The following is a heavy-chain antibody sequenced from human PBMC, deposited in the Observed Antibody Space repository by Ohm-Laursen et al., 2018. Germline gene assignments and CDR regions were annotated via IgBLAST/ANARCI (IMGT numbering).Heavy chain of an antibody. J-gene: IGHJ6*02. CDR2: ISFTNDP. Sequence: SLRLSCAASGFTFSPTGMTWVRQAPGKGLEWVSTISFTNDPYYAESLRGRFTVSRDNTRNSVYLQMNSLRDEDTGVYYCARDGSGWSRDVWGQGTTVIVSS. CDR3: ARDGSGWSRDV. CDR1: GFTFSPTG. D-gene: IGHD6-13*01. V-gene: IGHV3-69-1*01.